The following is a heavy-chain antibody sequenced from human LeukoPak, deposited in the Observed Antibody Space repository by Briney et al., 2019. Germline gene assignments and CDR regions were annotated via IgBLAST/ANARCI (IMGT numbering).Heavy chain of an antibody. D-gene: IGHD3-3*01. V-gene: IGHV5-51*01. CDR3: ARHWRYYDFWSGYYISDEFDY. J-gene: IGHJ4*02. CDR1: GYSFTSYW. CDR2: IYPCDSDT. Sequence: GESLKISCKGSGYSFTSYWIGWVRQMPGKGLEWMGIIYPCDSDTRYSPSFQGQVTISADKSISTAYLQWSSLKASDTAMYYCARHWRYYDFWSGYYISDEFDYWGQGTLVTVSS.